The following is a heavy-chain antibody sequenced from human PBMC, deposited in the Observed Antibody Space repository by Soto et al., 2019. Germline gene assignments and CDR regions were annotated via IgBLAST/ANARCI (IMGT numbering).Heavy chain of an antibody. CDR2: ISHDGSEK. D-gene: IGHD3-10*01. CDR3: AKDQTMVEGDNYYYGMDV. J-gene: IGHJ6*02. Sequence: GESLKISCAASGLTFSNFGMNWVRQAPGKGLEWVAVISHDGSEKYYADSVKGRFTISRDNFKNTLFLQMDSLRAEDTAVYYCAKDQTMVEGDNYYYGMDVWGQGTTVTVSS. V-gene: IGHV3-30*18. CDR1: GLTFSNFG.